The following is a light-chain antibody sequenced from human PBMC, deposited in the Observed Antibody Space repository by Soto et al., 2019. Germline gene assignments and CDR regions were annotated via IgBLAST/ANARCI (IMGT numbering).Light chain of an antibody. CDR1: QTISSW. Sequence: DIQMPQSPTTLPGSLGDRFTITCLASQTISSWLAWYQQKPGKAPKLLIYKASTLKSGVPSRFSGSGSGTEFTLTISSLQPDDFATYYCQHYTSYSEAFGQGTKV. J-gene: IGKJ1*01. CDR2: KAS. V-gene: IGKV1-5*03. CDR3: QHYTSYSEA.